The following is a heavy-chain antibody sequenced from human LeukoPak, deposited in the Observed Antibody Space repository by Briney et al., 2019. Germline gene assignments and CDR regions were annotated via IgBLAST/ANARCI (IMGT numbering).Heavy chain of an antibody. V-gene: IGHV1-18*01. CDR1: GYTFTSYG. Sequence: ASVKVSCKASGYTFTSYGTSWVRQAPGQGLEWMGWISAYNGNTNYAQKLQGRVTITADESTSTAYMELSSLRSEDTAVYYCARGLIAAAGLFDYWGQGTLVTVSS. CDR3: ARGLIAAAGLFDY. D-gene: IGHD6-13*01. J-gene: IGHJ4*02. CDR2: ISAYNGNT.